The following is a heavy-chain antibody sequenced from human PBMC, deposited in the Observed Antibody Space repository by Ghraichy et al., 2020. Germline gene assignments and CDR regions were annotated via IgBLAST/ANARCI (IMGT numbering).Heavy chain of an antibody. D-gene: IGHD3-10*01. CDR1: GFIFSYYS. V-gene: IGHV3-11*06. CDR3: ARGSRNIIRGVDRGPFDH. Sequence: GGSLRLSCAASGFIFSYYSMAWLRQAPGKGLEYISYISATATYRDYADSVKGRFTISKDNAKNSVYLQMDSLRAEDTAVYYCARGSRNIIRGVDRGPFDHFGHVILVTVSS. CDR2: ISATATYR. J-gene: IGHJ4*01.